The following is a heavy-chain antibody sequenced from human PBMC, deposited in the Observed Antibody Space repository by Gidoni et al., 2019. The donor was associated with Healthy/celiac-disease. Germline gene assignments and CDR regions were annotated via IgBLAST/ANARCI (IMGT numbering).Heavy chain of an antibody. D-gene: IGHD6-13*01. Sequence: EVQLLVSAGGFVLPGGSLRLSCAASACSFCSYGTSWVRQAPGKGLEWVSAISGSGGSTYYADSVKGRFTISRDNSKNTLYLQMNSLRAEDTAVYYCAKEKRGQQLVRTLDYWGQGTLVTVSS. V-gene: IGHV3-23*01. CDR1: ACSFCSYG. CDR2: ISGSGGST. J-gene: IGHJ4*02. CDR3: AKEKRGQQLVRTLDY.